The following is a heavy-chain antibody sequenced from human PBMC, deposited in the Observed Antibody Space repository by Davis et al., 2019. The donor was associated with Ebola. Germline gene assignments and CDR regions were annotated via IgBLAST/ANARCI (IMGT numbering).Heavy chain of an antibody. CDR1: GDSISSGHYY. J-gene: IGHJ4*02. V-gene: IGHV4-39*07. CDR3: ARVGAALDY. CDR2: INHSGAT. Sequence: MPSETLSLTCTVSGDSISSGHYYWSWIRQPPGKGLEWIGEINHSGATNFNASLKSRVAMSVDTSKAQVSLNMTSVTAADTAVYYCARVGAALDYWGQGTLVTVSS. D-gene: IGHD2-15*01.